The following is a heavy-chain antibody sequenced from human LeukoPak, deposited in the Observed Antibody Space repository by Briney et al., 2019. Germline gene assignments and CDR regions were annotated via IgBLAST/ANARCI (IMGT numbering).Heavy chain of an antibody. J-gene: IGHJ4*02. Sequence: PSETLSLTCAVYGGSFSGYYWSWIRQPPGKGLEWIGEINHSGSTNYNPSLKSRVTISVDTSKNQFSLKLSSVTAADTAVYYCARGSTARLVGLYDYVWGSYRYTTLTFDYWGQGTLVTVSS. CDR2: INHSGST. CDR1: GGSFSGYY. V-gene: IGHV4-34*01. CDR3: ARGSTARLVGLYDYVWGSYRYTTLTFDY. D-gene: IGHD3-16*02.